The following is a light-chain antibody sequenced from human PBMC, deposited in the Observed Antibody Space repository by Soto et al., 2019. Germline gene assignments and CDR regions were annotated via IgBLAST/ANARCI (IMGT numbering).Light chain of an antibody. J-gene: IGLJ1*01. Sequence: SYELTQPPSVSVAPGQTARMTCGGNNIGVKIVHWYQQRPGQAPALVVYDDTDRPSGIPERFSGSNSGNTATLTISRVEAGDEADYYCQVWDSGSDYVFGPGTKLTVL. V-gene: IGLV3-21*02. CDR1: NIGVKI. CDR3: QVWDSGSDYV. CDR2: DDT.